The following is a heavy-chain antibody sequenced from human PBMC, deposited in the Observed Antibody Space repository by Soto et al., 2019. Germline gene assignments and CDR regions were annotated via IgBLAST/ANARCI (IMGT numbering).Heavy chain of an antibody. V-gene: IGHV3-21*01. J-gene: IGHJ6*02. Sequence: GGSLTLTCAASGFTFSSYSMNWVRQAPGKGLEWVSSISSSSSYIYYADSVKGRFTISRDNAKNSLYLQMNSLRAEDTAVYYCARARRYCISTSCSPGYYVTDAWGQDTTSPASS. CDR3: ARARRYCISTSCSPGYYVTDA. D-gene: IGHD2-2*01. CDR1: GFTFSSYS. CDR2: ISSSSSYI.